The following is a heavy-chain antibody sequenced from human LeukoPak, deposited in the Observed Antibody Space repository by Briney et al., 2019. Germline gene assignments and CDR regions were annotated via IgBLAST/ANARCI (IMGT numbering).Heavy chain of an antibody. CDR3: AKDFVSISSSSPFDY. CDR1: GFTFSSYA. J-gene: IGHJ4*02. D-gene: IGHD6-6*01. Sequence: GGSLRLSCAAPGFTFSSYAMSWDRQAPGKGLEWVSAISGSGGSTYYADSVKGRFTISRDNSKNTLYLQMNSLRAEDTAVYYCAKDFVSISSSSPFDYWGQGTLVTVSS. CDR2: ISGSGGST. V-gene: IGHV3-23*01.